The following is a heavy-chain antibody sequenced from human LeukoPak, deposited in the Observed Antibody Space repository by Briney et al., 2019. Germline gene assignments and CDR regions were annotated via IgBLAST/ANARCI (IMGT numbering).Heavy chain of an antibody. CDR3: AKSRWSSGYYFDY. J-gene: IGHJ4*02. V-gene: IGHV1-8*01. CDR2: MNPNSGNT. Sequence: ASVKVSCKASGYTFTSYDINWVRQATGQGLEWMGWMNPNSGNTGYAQKFQGRVTMTRNTSISTAYMELSSLRSEDTAVYYCAKSRWSSGYYFDYWGQGTLVTVSS. D-gene: IGHD1-26*01. CDR1: GYTFTSYD.